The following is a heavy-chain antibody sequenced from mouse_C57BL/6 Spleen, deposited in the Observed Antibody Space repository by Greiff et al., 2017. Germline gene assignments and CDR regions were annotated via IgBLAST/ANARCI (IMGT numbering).Heavy chain of an antibody. J-gene: IGHJ1*03. D-gene: IGHD1-1*01. CDR3: ARSDYYYGSSYGYFDV. CDR2: IDPANGNT. V-gene: IGHV14-3*01. CDR1: GFNIKNTY. Sequence: EVKLQQSVAELVRPGASVKLSCTASGFNIKNTYMHWVKQRPEQGLEWIGRIDPANGNTKYAPKFQGKATITADTSSNTAYLQLSSLTSEDTAIYYCARSDYYYGSSYGYFDVWGTGTTVTVSS.